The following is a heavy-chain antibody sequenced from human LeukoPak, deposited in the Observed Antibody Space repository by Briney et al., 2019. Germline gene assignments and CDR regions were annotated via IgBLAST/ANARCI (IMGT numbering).Heavy chain of an antibody. V-gene: IGHV1-18*01. Sequence: ASVKVSCKASGYTFTSYGISWVRQATGQGLEWTGWISAYNGNTNYAQKLQGRVTMTTDTSTSTAYMELSRLRSDDTAVYYCARGIVVVVAATHAHGWFDPWGQGTLVTVSS. D-gene: IGHD2-15*01. CDR3: ARGIVVVVAATHAHGWFDP. J-gene: IGHJ5*02. CDR1: GYTFTSYG. CDR2: ISAYNGNT.